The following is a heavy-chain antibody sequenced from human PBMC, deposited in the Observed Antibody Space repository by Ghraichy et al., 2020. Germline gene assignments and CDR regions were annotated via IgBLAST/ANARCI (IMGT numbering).Heavy chain of an antibody. CDR3: ARHEGYCSGGSCYSDSRWFDP. D-gene: IGHD2-15*01. CDR1: GGSISSSSYY. CDR2: IYYSGST. Sequence: SQTLSLTCTVSGGSISSSSYYWGWIRQPPGKGLEWIGSIYYSGSTYYNPSLKSRVTISVDTSKNQFSLKLSSVTAADTAVYYCARHEGYCSGGSCYSDSRWFDPWGQGTLVTVSS. J-gene: IGHJ5*02. V-gene: IGHV4-39*01.